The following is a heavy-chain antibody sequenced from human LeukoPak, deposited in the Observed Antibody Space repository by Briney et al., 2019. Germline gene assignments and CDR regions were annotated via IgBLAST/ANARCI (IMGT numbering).Heavy chain of an antibody. CDR1: GGSFSGYY. J-gene: IGHJ6*03. CDR2: INHSGST. V-gene: IGHV4-34*01. CDR3: ARHGPITIFGVSYYYMDV. Sequence: SETLSLTCAVYGGSFSGYYWSWIRQPPGKGLEWIGEINHSGSTNYNPSPKSRVTISVDTSKNQFSLKLSSVTAADTAVYYCARHGPITIFGVSYYYMDVWGKGTTVTVSS. D-gene: IGHD3-3*01.